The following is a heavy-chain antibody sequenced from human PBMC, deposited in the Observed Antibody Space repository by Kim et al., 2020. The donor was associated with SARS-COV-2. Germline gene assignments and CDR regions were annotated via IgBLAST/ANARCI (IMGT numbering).Heavy chain of an antibody. Sequence: GGSLRLSCAASGFTFSSYAMSWVRQAPGKGLEWVSAISGSGGSTYYADSVKGRFTISRDNSKNTLYLQMNSLRAEDTAVYYCAKDLYCSSTSCYMVYYGMDVWGQGTTVTVSS. CDR3: AKDLYCSSTSCYMVYYGMDV. D-gene: IGHD2-2*02. V-gene: IGHV3-23*01. CDR2: ISGSGGST. J-gene: IGHJ6*02. CDR1: GFTFSSYA.